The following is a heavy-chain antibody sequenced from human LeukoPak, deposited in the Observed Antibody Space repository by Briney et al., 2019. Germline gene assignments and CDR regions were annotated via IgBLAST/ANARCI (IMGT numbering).Heavy chain of an antibody. CDR2: ISGSGGST. V-gene: IGHV3-23*01. D-gene: IGHD1-26*01. CDR3: AKDRSGARGATTDY. J-gene: IGHJ4*02. Sequence: GGSLRLSCSASGFTFSSYAMSWGRQAPGQGLGWVWAISGSGGSTYYADSVKGRFTIYRDNSKNPLYLQMNSLRAEDTAVYYCAKDRSGARGATTDYWGQGTLVTVSS. CDR1: GFTFSSYA.